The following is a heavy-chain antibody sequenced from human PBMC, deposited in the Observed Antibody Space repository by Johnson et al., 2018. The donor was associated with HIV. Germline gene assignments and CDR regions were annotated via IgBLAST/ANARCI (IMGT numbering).Heavy chain of an antibody. CDR2: IRSKAYGGTT. Sequence: VQLVESGGGVVQPGRSLRLSCTASGFTFGDYAMSWFRQAPGKGLEWVGFIRSKAYGGTTEYAASVTGRFTISRDDSKSIAYLQMNSLKTEDTAVYYCTRAPRGDDAFDIWGQGTMVTVSS. V-gene: IGHV3-49*03. CDR1: GFTFGDYA. D-gene: IGHD3-16*01. J-gene: IGHJ3*02. CDR3: TRAPRGDDAFDI.